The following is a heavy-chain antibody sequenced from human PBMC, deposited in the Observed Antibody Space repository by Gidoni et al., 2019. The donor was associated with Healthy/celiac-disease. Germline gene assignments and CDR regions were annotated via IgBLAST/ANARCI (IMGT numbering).Heavy chain of an antibody. CDR1: GFTFSSYG. CDR2: ISYDGSNK. V-gene: IGHV3-30*18. J-gene: IGHJ6*02. Sequence: QVQLVESGGGVVQPGRSLRLSCAASGFTFSSYGVHWVRQAPGKGLEWVAVISYDGSNKYYADSVKGRFTISRDNSKNTLYLQMNSLRAEDTAVYYCAKALGIVVYYGMDVWGQGTTVTVSS. CDR3: AKALGIVVYYGMDV. D-gene: IGHD3-22*01.